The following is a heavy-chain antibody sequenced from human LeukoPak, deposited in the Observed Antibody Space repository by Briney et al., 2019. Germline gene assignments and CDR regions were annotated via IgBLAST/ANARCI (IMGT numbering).Heavy chain of an antibody. CDR2: IGGRGGST. D-gene: IGHD3-16*01. Sequence: GGSLRLSCSASGFRFSEFTMTWVRQAPGKGPEWVSSIGGRGGSTYYADSVGGRFTISRDNSKAMVYLQMNSLKVEDTATYYCGKEGGAWGQGTKVTVSS. V-gene: IGHV3-23*01. J-gene: IGHJ5*02. CDR1: GFRFSEFT. CDR3: GKEGGA.